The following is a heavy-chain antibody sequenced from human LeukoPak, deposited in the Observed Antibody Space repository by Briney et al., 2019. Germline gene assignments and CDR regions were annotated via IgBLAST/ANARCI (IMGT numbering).Heavy chain of an antibody. Sequence: ASVKVSCKASGYTFTSYAISWVRQAPGQGLEWMGGIIPIFGTANYAQKFQGRVTITADESTSTAYMELSSLRSEDTAVYYCARNPGDSFHFDYWGQGTLVTVSS. D-gene: IGHD2-21*02. J-gene: IGHJ4*02. CDR3: ARNPGDSFHFDY. CDR2: IIPIFGTA. V-gene: IGHV1-69*13. CDR1: GYTFTSYA.